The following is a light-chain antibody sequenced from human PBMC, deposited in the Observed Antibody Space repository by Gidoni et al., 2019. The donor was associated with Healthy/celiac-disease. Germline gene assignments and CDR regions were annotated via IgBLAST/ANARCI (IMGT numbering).Light chain of an antibody. CDR1: QSVSSSY. V-gene: IGKV3-20*01. Sequence: EIVLTQSPGTLSLPPGERATRSCRASQSVSSSYLAWYQQKPGQAPRLLIYGASSRATGIPDRFSGSGSGTDFTLTISRLEPEDFAVYYCQQYGSSIFTFGPGTKVDIK. J-gene: IGKJ3*01. CDR2: GAS. CDR3: QQYGSSIFT.